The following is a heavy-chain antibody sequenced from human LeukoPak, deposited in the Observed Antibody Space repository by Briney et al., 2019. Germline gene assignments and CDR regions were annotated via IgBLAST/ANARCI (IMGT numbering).Heavy chain of an antibody. CDR1: GGSISSDCCY. CDR3: AKHVIADGSGYYYFDS. D-gene: IGHD3-22*01. Sequence: SETLSLTCTVSGGSISSDCCYWGWIRQPPGKGPEWIGGFYYTGTTYYSPSLKSRITISANTSKNQFSLRLSSVTAADTAVYYCAKHVIADGSGYYYFDSWGQGTLVTVSS. V-gene: IGHV4-39*01. CDR2: FYYTGTT. J-gene: IGHJ4*02.